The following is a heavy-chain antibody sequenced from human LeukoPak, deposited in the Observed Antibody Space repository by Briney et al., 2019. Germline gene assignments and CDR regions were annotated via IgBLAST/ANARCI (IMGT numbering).Heavy chain of an antibody. Sequence: SETLSLTCAVYGGSFSGYYWSWIRQPPGKGLEWIGEINHSGSTNYNPSLKSRVTISVDTSKNQFSLKLSSVTAADTAVYYCARLASSGYYSPTSVMTDYWGQGTLVTVSS. CDR2: INHSGST. D-gene: IGHD3-22*01. V-gene: IGHV4-34*01. CDR3: ARLASSGYYSPTSVMTDY. J-gene: IGHJ4*02. CDR1: GGSFSGYY.